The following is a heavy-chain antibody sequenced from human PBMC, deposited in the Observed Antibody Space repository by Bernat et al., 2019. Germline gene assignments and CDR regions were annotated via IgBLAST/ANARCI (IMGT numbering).Heavy chain of an antibody. CDR3: AREGGVKLPTYYYYMDV. CDR1: GFTFSSYW. Sequence: EVQLVESGGGLVQPGGSLRLSCAASGFTFSSYWMHWVRQAPGKGLVWVSRINSDGSSTSYADSVKGRFPISRDNAKNTLYLQMNSLRAEDTAVYYCAREGGVKLPTYYYYMDVWGKGTTVTVSS. V-gene: IGHV3-74*01. J-gene: IGHJ6*03. D-gene: IGHD4-23*01. CDR2: INSDGSST.